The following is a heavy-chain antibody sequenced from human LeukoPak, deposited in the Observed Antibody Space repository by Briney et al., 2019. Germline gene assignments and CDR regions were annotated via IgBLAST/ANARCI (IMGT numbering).Heavy chain of an antibody. CDR3: AKDFWSGYYPNC. D-gene: IGHD3-3*01. J-gene: IGHJ4*02. V-gene: IGHV3-23*01. Sequence: TGGSLRLSCAASGFTFSSYAMSWVRQAPGKGLGWVSGSGSGGSTYYADSVKGRFTISRDNSKNTLYLQMNSLRAEDTAVYYCAKDFWSGYYPNCWGQGTLVTVSS. CDR2: SGSGGST. CDR1: GFTFSSYA.